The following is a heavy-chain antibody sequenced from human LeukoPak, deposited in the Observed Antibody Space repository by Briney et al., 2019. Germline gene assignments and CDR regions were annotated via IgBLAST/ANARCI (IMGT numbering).Heavy chain of an antibody. D-gene: IGHD3-10*01. CDR1: GFTFSSNW. CDR3: ARDITMVRGVIGYYYYYGMDV. J-gene: IGHJ6*02. Sequence: GGSLRLSCAASGFTFSSNWMHWVRQAPGKGLVWVSRINEDGSTTNYADSVKGRFTISRDNAKNSLYLQMNSLRAEDTAVYYCARDITMVRGVIGYYYYYGMDVWGQGTTVTVSS. CDR2: INEDGSTT. V-gene: IGHV3-74*01.